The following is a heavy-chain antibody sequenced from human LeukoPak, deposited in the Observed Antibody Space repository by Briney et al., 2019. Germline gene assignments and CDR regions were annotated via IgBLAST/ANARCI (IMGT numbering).Heavy chain of an antibody. CDR2: INHSGGT. D-gene: IGHD2-2*02. V-gene: IGHV4-34*01. J-gene: IGHJ4*02. CDR1: GGSFSGYY. Sequence: SETLSLTCAVYGGSFSGYYWSWIRQPPGKGLEWIGEINHSGGTKYNPSLKSRVTISVDTSKNQFSLKLSSVTAADTAVYYRARRCSSTSCYNYWGQGTLVTVSS. CDR3: ARRCSSTSCYNY.